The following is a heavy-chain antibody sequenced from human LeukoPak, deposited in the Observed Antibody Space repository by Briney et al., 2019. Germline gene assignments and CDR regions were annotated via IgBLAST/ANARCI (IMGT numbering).Heavy chain of an antibody. CDR2: SSAYNGDK. V-gene: IGHV1-18*01. CDR1: GYTFTDFG. D-gene: IGHD4/OR15-4a*01. Sequence: ASVKVSCKASGYTFTDFGISWVRQAPGQGLEWMGWSSAYNGDKKYSQKFQGRVTMTTDTSSDTAYMELRSLTSDDTAAFYCTRDLGTYTSYGGIFFDFWGQGTLVTVSS. J-gene: IGHJ4*02. CDR3: TRDLGTYTSYGGIFFDF.